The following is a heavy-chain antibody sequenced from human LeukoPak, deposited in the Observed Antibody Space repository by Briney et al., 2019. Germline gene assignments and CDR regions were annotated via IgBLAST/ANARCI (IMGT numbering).Heavy chain of an antibody. D-gene: IGHD2-8*01. J-gene: IGHJ3*02. CDR2: ISGSGAST. CDR1: GFTFSRYV. Sequence: GGSLRLPCAASGFTFSRYVLTWVRQAPGKGLEWVSGISGSGASTYYADSVKGRVTISRDNSKNTLFLQMNNLRVDDTAVYYCARVACTDGVCSMREAFDIWGQGTMVTVSS. CDR3: ARVACTDGVCSMREAFDI. V-gene: IGHV3-23*01.